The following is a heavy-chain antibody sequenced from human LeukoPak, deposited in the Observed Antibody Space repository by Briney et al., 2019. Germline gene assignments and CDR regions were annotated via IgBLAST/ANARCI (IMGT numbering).Heavy chain of an antibody. D-gene: IGHD4-17*01. J-gene: IGHJ4*02. Sequence: ASVKVSCKASGGTFSNYTISWVRQAPGQGLEWMGGIIPIFDTPNFAQKFQGRVTITADKSTSTAYMELSRLRSGDTAVYYCARAVQVTTGGLFDYWGQGTLVTVSS. V-gene: IGHV1-69*06. CDR2: IIPIFDTP. CDR3: ARAVQVTTGGLFDY. CDR1: GGTFSNYT.